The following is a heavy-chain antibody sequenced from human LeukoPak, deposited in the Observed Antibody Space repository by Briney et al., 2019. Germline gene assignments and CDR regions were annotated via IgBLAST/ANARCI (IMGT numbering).Heavy chain of an antibody. D-gene: IGHD6-19*01. CDR1: GFTFSDYY. Sequence: GGSLRLSCAASGFTFSDYYMSWIRQAPGKGLEWVSFISSTSSYIKDADSVKGRFTISRDNAKKSLYLQMNSLRAEDTAVYYCARDSSGWSVDYWGQGTLVTVSA. V-gene: IGHV3-11*05. CDR3: ARDSSGWSVDY. CDR2: ISSTSSYI. J-gene: IGHJ4*02.